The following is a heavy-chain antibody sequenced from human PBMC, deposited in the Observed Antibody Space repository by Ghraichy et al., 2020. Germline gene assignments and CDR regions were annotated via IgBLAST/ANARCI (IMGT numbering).Heavy chain of an antibody. CDR1: GGSISSICYS. J-gene: IGHJ4*02. Sequence: SETLSLTCAVSGGSISSICYSWIWIRQPPGQGLVWVAYYSGSTYYNPPLQSRVTISVDRSKNRFSLKLSSVTAADTAVYFCARVFVDAYFDAGHFDDRGQGILVTVSS. D-gene: IGHD3-9*01. CDR2: YYSGST. V-gene: IGHV4-30-4*07. CDR3: ARVFVDAYFDAGHFDD.